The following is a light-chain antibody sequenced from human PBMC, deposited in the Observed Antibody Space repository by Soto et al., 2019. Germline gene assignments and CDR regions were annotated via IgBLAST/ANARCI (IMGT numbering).Light chain of an antibody. CDR1: QSVSSY. J-gene: IGKJ1*01. V-gene: IGKV3-11*01. CDR3: HPRSVRPS. CDR2: DAS. Sequence: EIVLTQSPATLSLSPGERATLSCRASQSVSSYLAWYQQKPGQAPRLLIYDASNRATGIPARFSGSGYGTDYTHSIRSLEPEDFGVYYRHPRSVRPSFGQGTKVDIK.